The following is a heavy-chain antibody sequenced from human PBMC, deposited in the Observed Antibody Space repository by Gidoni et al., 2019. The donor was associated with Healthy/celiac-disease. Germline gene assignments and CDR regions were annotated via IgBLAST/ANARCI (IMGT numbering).Heavy chain of an antibody. D-gene: IGHD2-15*01. J-gene: IGHJ3*02. V-gene: IGHV3-13*01. CDR3: ARDHSTVVRGTYDDFDI. CDR1: DFPFSSYD. Sequence: DVHLVESGGGLVQPGGSLKLSCAASDFPFSSYDMHWVRQATGKGLEWVSAIGTAGETYYPGYGKGRFTISRENAKNSLYLQMNSRRAGDTAVYYCARDHSTVVRGTYDDFDIWGQGTMVTVSS. CDR2: IGTAGET.